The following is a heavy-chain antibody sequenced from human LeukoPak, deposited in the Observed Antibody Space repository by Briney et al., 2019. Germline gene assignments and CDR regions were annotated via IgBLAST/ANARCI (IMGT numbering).Heavy chain of an antibody. J-gene: IGHJ4*02. V-gene: IGHV3-21*01. Sequence: GGSLRLSCAASGFTFSGYSMNWVRQAPGKGLEWVSSISSSSSYIYYADSVKGRFTISRDNAKNSLYLQMNSLRAEDTAVYYCARDYDSSGYPYDYWGQGTLVTVSS. CDR1: GFTFSGYS. D-gene: IGHD3-22*01. CDR3: ARDYDSSGYPYDY. CDR2: ISSSSSYI.